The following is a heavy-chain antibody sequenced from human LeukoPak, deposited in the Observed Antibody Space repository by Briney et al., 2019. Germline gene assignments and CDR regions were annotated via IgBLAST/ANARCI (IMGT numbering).Heavy chain of an antibody. J-gene: IGHJ4*01. CDR3: PRLSGSGYDTTDY. D-gene: IGHD5-12*01. CDR2: IYTSGST. V-gene: IGHV4-4*09. CDR1: GGSISSYY. Sequence: SETLSLTCTVSGGSISSYYWSWIRQPPGKGLEWIRYIYTSGSTNYNPSLKSRVTISVDTSKNQFSLKLSSVTAADTAVYYCPRLSGSGYDTTDYWGQEPWSPSPQ.